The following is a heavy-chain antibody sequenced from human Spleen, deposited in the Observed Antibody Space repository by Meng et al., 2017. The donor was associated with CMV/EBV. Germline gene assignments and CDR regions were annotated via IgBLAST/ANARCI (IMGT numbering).Heavy chain of an antibody. D-gene: IGHD4-11*01. J-gene: IGHJ6*02. CDR3: ARVSVTRWVYGMDV. CDR1: GYSISNGYY. Sequence: SQTLSLTCSVSGYSISNGYYWGWVRQPPGKGLEWIGHMYHRGTTYYNPSLKSRVTMSVDTSENQFSLNLSSVTAADTAVYYCARVSVTRWVYGMDVWGQGTTVTVSS. V-gene: IGHV4-38-2*02. CDR2: MYHRGTT.